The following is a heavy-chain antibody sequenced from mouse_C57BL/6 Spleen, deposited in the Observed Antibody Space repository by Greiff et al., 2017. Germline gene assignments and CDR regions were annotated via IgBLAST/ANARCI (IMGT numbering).Heavy chain of an antibody. V-gene: IGHV3-6*01. Sequence: VQLKESGPGLVKPSQSLSLTCSVTGYSITSGYYWNWIRQFPGNKLEWMGYISYDGSNNYNPSLKNRISITRDTSKNQFFLKLNSVTTEDTATYYCARDDYDDWYVDVWGTGATVTVSS. D-gene: IGHD2-4*01. CDR1: GYSITSGYY. CDR3: ARDDYDDWYVDV. J-gene: IGHJ1*03. CDR2: ISYDGSN.